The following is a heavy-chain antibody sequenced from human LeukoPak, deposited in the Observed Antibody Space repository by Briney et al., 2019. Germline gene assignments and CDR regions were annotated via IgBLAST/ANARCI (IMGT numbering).Heavy chain of an antibody. D-gene: IGHD3-22*01. CDR3: ARQQYSSGHDAFDL. CDR2: IYPGDSDT. V-gene: IGHV5-51*01. J-gene: IGHJ3*01. Sequence: GESLKISCKGSGYSFTSYWISWVRQMPGKGLEWMGIIYPGDSDTRYSPSFQGQVTISADKSINTAYLQWRSLKASDTAIYYCARQQYSSGHDAFDLWGQGTMVSVSS. CDR1: GYSFTSYW.